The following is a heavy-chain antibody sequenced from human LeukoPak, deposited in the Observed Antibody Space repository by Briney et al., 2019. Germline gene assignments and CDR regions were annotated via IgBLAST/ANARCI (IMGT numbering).Heavy chain of an antibody. CDR1: GGSISSSSYY. Sequence: SETLSLTCTVSGGSISSSSYYWGWIRQPPGKGLEWIGSIYYSGSTYYNPSLKSRVTISVDTSKNQFSLKLSSVTAADTAVYYCARDQIIFGWFDPWGQGTLVTVSS. CDR2: IYYSGST. V-gene: IGHV4-39*07. CDR3: ARDQIIFGWFDP. D-gene: IGHD3-3*02. J-gene: IGHJ5*02.